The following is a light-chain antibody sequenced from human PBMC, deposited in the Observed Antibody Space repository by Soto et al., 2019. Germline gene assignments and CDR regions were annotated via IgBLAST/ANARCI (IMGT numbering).Light chain of an antibody. CDR3: ATWDDSLNGSV. Sequence: QAVVTQPPSASGAPGQRVTISCSGSSSNIGSNSVSWYLQLPGAAPKLLMFGDNQRPSGVPDRFSGSKSGTSASLAISGLQSEDEADYYCATWDDSLNGSVFGSGTKLTVL. CDR2: GDN. V-gene: IGLV1-44*01. J-gene: IGLJ1*01. CDR1: SSNIGSNS.